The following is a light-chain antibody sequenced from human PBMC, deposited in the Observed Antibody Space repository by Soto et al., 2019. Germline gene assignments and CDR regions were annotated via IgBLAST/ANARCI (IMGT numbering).Light chain of an antibody. Sequence: QSALTQPASVSGSPGQSITISCTGTSSDVGAYHFVSWYQQHPDKAPKLMIYEVSNRPSGVSNRFSGSKSVNTATLTISGLQAEDEADYYCSSYSSRSTRVFGTGTKVTVL. J-gene: IGLJ1*01. CDR1: SSDVGAYHF. V-gene: IGLV2-14*03. CDR2: EVS. CDR3: SSYSSRSTRV.